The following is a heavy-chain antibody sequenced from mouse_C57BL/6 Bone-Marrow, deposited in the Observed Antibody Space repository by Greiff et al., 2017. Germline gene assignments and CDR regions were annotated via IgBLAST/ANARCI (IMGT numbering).Heavy chain of an antibody. CDR1: GFSFTSYG. V-gene: IGHV5-6*01. CDR2: ISSGGSYT. J-gene: IGHJ3*01. CDR3: ARKEIGNGLAY. D-gene: IGHD2-1*01. Sequence: EVKVVESGGDLVKPGGSLKLSCAASGFSFTSYGMTWVRQTPDKRLEWVATISSGGSYTYYPDSVKGRFTIPRDKAKNTLYLQMSCVKSEDTAMYYWARKEIGNGLAYWGQGTLVTVSA.